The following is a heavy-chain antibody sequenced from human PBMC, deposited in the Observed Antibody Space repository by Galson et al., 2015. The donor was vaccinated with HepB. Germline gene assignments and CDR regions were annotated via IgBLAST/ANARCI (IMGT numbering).Heavy chain of an antibody. Sequence: SLRLSCAASGFTFSSYGMHWVRQAPGKGLEWVAVISYDGSNKYYADSVKGRFTISRDNSKNTLYLQMNSLRAEDTAVYYCAKGTPYSSGYGLGYWGQGTLVTVSS. CDR3: AKGTPYSSGYGLGY. CDR2: ISYDGSNK. J-gene: IGHJ4*02. V-gene: IGHV3-30*18. CDR1: GFTFSSYG. D-gene: IGHD6-19*01.